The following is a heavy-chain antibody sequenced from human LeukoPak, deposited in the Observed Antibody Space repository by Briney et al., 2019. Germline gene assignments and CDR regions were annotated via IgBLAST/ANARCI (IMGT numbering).Heavy chain of an antibody. J-gene: IGHJ4*02. CDR3: ARDLSVKDYYDSSGYYGY. CDR2: ISSSSSTI. CDR1: GFTFSSYS. Sequence: GGSLRLSCAASGFTFSSYSMNWVRQAPGKGLEWVSYISSSSSTIYYADSVKGRFTISRDNAKNSLYLQMNSLRAEDTAVYYCARDLSVKDYYDSSGYYGYWGQGTLVTVSS. D-gene: IGHD3-22*01. V-gene: IGHV3-48*01.